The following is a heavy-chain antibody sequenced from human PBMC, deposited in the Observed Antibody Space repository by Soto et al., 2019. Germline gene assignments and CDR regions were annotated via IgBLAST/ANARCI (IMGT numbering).Heavy chain of an antibody. CDR2: IYTSGST. CDR1: GGSISSYY. V-gene: IGHV4-59*01. Sequence: PSETLSLTCTVSGGSISSYYWSWIRQPPGKGLEWIGYIYTSGSTNYNPSLESRVTISLDTSKNLFSLKLTSVTAADTAVYYCARDNHGDSLDNWGPGTLVTVSS. D-gene: IGHD4-17*01. J-gene: IGHJ4*02. CDR3: ARDNHGDSLDN.